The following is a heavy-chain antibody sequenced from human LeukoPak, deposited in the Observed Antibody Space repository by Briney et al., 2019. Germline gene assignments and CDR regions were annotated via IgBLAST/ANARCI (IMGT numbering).Heavy chain of an antibody. J-gene: IGHJ5*02. CDR1: GGSFSGYY. CDR3: ARSPLTGNYGDWFDP. V-gene: IGHV4-34*01. D-gene: IGHD3-9*01. CDR2: INHSGST. Sequence: ASETLSLTCAVYGGSFSGYYWSWIRQPPGKGLEWIGEINHSGSTNYNPSLKSRVTISVDTSKNQFSLKLSSVTAADTAVYYCARSPLTGNYGDWFDPWGQGTLVIVSS.